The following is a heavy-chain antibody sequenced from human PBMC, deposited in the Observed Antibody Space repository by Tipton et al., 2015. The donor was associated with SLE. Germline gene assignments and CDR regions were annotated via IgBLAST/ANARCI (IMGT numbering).Heavy chain of an antibody. Sequence: TLSLTCTVSGGSISSGSYYWSWIRQPAGKGLEWIGRIYTSGSTNYNPSLKSRVTISVDTSKNQFSLKLSSVTAADTAVYYCARSGDGAFDIWGQGTMVTVSS. CDR3: ARSGDGAFDI. V-gene: IGHV4-61*02. D-gene: IGHD1-26*01. CDR1: GGSISSGSYY. J-gene: IGHJ3*02. CDR2: IYTSGST.